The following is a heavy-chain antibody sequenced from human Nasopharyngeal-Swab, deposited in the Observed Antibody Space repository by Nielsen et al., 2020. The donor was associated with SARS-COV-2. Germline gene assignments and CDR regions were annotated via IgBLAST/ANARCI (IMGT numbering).Heavy chain of an antibody. CDR2: ISHNSGT. V-gene: IGHV4-59*11. J-gene: IGHJ5*02. Sequence: SETLSLTCTVSGVSISSQYWSWIRQPPGKGLEWIGSISHNSGTNYNPSLKSRVPMFMDTSKNQFSLKLRSVTAADTAVYYCAKEGATGWFDPWGQGTLVTVSS. CDR1: GVSISSQY. CDR3: AKEGATGWFDP.